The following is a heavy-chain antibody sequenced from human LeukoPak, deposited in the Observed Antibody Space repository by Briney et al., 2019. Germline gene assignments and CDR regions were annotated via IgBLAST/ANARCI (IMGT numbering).Heavy chain of an antibody. CDR1: GLPIADFA. J-gene: IGHJ4*02. V-gene: IGHV3-43*02. CDR2: ISGDGVST. Sequence: GGSLRLSCVASGLPIADFAMHWVRQAPGKGLEWVSLISGDGVSTFYADSVKGRFSISRDNSKNSLSLEMNSLRTEDPAMYYCARESGKFDYWGQGTLVAVSS. CDR3: ARESGKFDY.